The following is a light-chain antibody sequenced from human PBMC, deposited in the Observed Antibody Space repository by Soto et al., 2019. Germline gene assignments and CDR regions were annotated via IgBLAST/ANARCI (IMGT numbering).Light chain of an antibody. CDR2: EVT. CDR3: CSYAGSSTPYV. J-gene: IGLJ1*01. CDR1: SSDVGSYNL. V-gene: IGLV2-23*02. Sequence: QSVLTQPASVSGSPGQSITISCTGTSSDVGSYNLVSWYQQHPGKAPKLMIFEVTKRPSGVSSRFSGSKSDNTASLTISGLQTEDEADYYCCSYAGSSTPYVFGTGTKLTVL.